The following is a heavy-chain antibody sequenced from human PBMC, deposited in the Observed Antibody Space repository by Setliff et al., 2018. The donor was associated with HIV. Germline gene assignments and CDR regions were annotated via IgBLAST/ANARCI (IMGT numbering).Heavy chain of an antibody. CDR1: GYSFTSYW. V-gene: IGHV5-51*01. CDR2: IYPGDSDT. Sequence: GASVKISCKGSGYSFTSYWIGWVRQMPGKGLEWMGIIYPGDSDTRYSPSFQGQVTISADKSTSTAYLQWSSLKASDTAMYYCARQSGYSSSWYLGPSDAFDIWGQGTMVTVSS. CDR3: ARQSGYSSSWYLGPSDAFDI. D-gene: IGHD6-13*01. J-gene: IGHJ3*02.